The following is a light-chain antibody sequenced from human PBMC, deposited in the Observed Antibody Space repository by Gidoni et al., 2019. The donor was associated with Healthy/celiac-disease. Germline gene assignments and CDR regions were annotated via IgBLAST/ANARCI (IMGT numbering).Light chain of an antibody. J-gene: IGKJ4*01. CDR3: QQYDNCPLT. Sequence: EIVMTQSPATLSVSPGERATLSCRASQSVNSNLAWYQQKPGQAPRLLIYDASNRATGIPARYSGSGSGTEFTLTISSLQSEDFAVYYCQQYDNCPLTFGGGTKVEIK. V-gene: IGKV3-15*01. CDR1: QSVNSN. CDR2: DAS.